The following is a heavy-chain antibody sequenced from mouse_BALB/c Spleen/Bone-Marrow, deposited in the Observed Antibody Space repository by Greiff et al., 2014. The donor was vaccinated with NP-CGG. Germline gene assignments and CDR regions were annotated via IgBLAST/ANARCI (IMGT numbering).Heavy chain of an antibody. Sequence: EVHLVESGGGLVQPGGSRKLSCAASGFAFSDYGMAWVRQAPGKGPEWVAFISNLAYSIYYADTVTGRFTISRENAKNTLYLEMSSLRSEDTAMYYCARFITTVVVDAMDYWGQGTSVTVSS. CDR2: ISNLAYSI. J-gene: IGHJ4*01. CDR1: GFAFSDYG. V-gene: IGHV5-15*02. CDR3: ARFITTVVVDAMDY. D-gene: IGHD1-1*01.